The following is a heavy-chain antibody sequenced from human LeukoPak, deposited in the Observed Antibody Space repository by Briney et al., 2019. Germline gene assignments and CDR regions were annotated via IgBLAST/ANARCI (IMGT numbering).Heavy chain of an antibody. CDR2: VYYSWST. V-gene: IGHV4-39*07. CDR1: GGSISSSSYY. Sequence: SGTLSLTCTVSGGSISSSSYYWVWIRQPPGKGLEWIGTVYYSWSTCYNPSLKSRVTISLDTSKNPFSLKLSSVTAADTAIYYCARDLYFPDTSGYKDYWGQGILVTVSS. D-gene: IGHD3-22*01. J-gene: IGHJ4*02. CDR3: ARDLYFPDTSGYKDY.